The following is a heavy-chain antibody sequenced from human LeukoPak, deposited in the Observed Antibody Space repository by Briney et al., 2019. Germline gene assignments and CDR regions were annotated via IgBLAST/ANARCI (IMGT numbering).Heavy chain of an antibody. D-gene: IGHD2-15*01. CDR3: VRCRGGYFDF. Sequence: ASVKVSFKASVYTFTSYDINWVRQAAGQGLEWMGWMNPNSGNTGYAQKFEGRVTMTRNTPISTAYMELSRLRSEDTAVYYCVRCRGGYFDFWRQGTLVTVSS. J-gene: IGHJ4*02. CDR2: MNPNSGNT. CDR1: VYTFTSYD. V-gene: IGHV1-8*01.